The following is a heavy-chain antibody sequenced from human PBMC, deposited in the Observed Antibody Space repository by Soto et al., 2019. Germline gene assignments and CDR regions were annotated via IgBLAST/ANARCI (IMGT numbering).Heavy chain of an antibody. CDR1: GYTFTSYG. CDR2: ISAYNGNT. D-gene: IGHD6-13*01. V-gene: IGHV1-18*01. CDR3: ARDQSSLGIAAAGDNWFDP. J-gene: IGHJ5*02. Sequence: ASVKVSCKASGYTFTSYGISWVRQAPGQGLEWMGWISAYNGNTNYAQKLQGRVTMTADASTSTAYMELSSLRSEDTAVYYCARDQSSLGIAAAGDNWFDPWGQGTLVTVSS.